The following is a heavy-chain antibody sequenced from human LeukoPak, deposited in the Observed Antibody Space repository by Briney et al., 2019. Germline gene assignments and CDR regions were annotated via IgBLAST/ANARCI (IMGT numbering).Heavy chain of an antibody. D-gene: IGHD7-27*01. J-gene: IGHJ4*02. Sequence: GGSLRLSCVASGFSFSDYYMDWVRQGPGKGLEWVGRIRHRRDGYTTDYAASVKGRFRISREDSENSVYLQMNSLKTDDTALYYCVRDYWGLDYWGPGTLVTVSS. CDR1: GFSFSDYY. V-gene: IGHV3-72*01. CDR3: VRDYWGLDY. CDR2: IRHRRDGYTT.